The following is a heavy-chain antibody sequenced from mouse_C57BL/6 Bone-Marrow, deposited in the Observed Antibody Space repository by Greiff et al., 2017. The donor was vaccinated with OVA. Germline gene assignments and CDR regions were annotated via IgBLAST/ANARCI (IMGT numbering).Heavy chain of an antibody. J-gene: IGHJ2*01. V-gene: IGHV1-15*01. Sequence: QVQLQQSGAELVRPGASVTLSCKASGYTFTDYEMHWVKQTPVHGLEWIGAIDPETGGTAYNQKFKGKAILTADKSSSTAYMELRSLTSEDSAVYYCTAPYGNYPYFDYGGQGTALTVSS. D-gene: IGHD2-1*01. CDR2: IDPETGGT. CDR3: TAPYGNYPYFDY. CDR1: GYTFTDYE.